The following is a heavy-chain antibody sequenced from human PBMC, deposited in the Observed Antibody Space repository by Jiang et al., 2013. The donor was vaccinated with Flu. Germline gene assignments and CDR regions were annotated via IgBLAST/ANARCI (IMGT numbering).Heavy chain of an antibody. Sequence: PGLVKPSQTLSLTCTVSGGSISSGGYYWSWIRQPPGKGLEWIGSIYYSGSTYYNPSLKSRVTISVDTSKNQFSLKLSSVTAADTAVYYCARKVWSGPGYFARAINWFDPWGQGTLVTVSS. J-gene: IGHJ5*02. CDR2: IYYSGST. D-gene: IGHD3-9*01. CDR3: ARKVWSGPGYFARAINWFDP. V-gene: IGHV4-39*01. CDR1: GGSISSGGYY.